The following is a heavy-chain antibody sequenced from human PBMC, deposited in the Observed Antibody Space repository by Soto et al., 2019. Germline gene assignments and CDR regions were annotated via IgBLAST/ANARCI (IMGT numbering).Heavy chain of an antibody. CDR2: IYYSGST. V-gene: IGHV4-31*03. CDR3: ARGRSSTSPYPIGY. CDR1: GGSISSGGYY. D-gene: IGHD2-2*01. J-gene: IGHJ4*02. Sequence: QVQLQESGPGLVKPSQTLSLTCTVSGGSISSGGYYWSWIRQHPGKGLEGIGYIYYSGSTYYNPSVKSRFTISVDTSKNQFSLKLSSVTAADTAVYYCARGRSSTSPYPIGYWGQGTLVTVSS.